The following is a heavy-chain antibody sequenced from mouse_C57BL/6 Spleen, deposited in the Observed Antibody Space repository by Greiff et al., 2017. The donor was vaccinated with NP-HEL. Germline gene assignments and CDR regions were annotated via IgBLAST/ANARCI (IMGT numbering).Heavy chain of an antibody. J-gene: IGHJ2*01. Sequence: DVKLVESGGGLVKPGGSLKLSCAASGFTFSSYAMSWVRQTPEKRLEWVATISDGGSYTYYPDNVKGRFTISRDNAKNNLYLQMSHLKSEDTAMYYCARDYDGYYVGYYFDYWGQGTTLTVSS. CDR1: GFTFSSYA. D-gene: IGHD2-3*01. CDR2: ISDGGSYT. CDR3: ARDYDGYYVGYYFDY. V-gene: IGHV5-4*01.